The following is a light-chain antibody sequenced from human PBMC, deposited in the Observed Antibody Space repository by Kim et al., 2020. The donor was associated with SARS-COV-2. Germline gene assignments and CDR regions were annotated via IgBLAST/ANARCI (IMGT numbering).Light chain of an antibody. CDR3: HQYHTYIT. CDR1: QTMYNW. CDR2: KTS. V-gene: IGKV1-5*03. J-gene: IGKJ2*01. Sequence: DIQMTQSPSTLSASGGDSVTITCRASQTMYNWLAWYQHKPGKAPKLLTNKTSTLDNAVPSRFSGSGSGAEYTLTISSLQPDDSATYYCHQYHTYITFGQGTKLEI.